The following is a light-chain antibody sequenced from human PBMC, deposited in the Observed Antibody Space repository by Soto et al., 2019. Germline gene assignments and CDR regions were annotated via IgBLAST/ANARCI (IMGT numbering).Light chain of an antibody. V-gene: IGKV1-12*01. J-gene: IGKJ4*01. Sequence: DIQMTQAPSSVSASVGDRVTITCRASQVISSWLAWYQQKPGKAPKLLIYAASSLQSGVPSRFSGSRSGTDFTLTISSLQTADFETYYCQQANSFPLTFGGGPKVEIK. CDR3: QQANSFPLT. CDR2: AAS. CDR1: QVISSW.